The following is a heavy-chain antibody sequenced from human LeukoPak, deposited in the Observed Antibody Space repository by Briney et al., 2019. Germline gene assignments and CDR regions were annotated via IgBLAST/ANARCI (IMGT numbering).Heavy chain of an antibody. D-gene: IGHD6-13*01. CDR3: ARARDSSSWPLGY. J-gene: IGHJ4*02. Sequence: GESLKISCKGSGYSFTNYWIGWVRQMPGKGLEWMGIIYPGDFDTRYSPSFQGQVTISADKSISTAYLQWSSLKASDTAMYYCARARDSSSWPLGYWGQGTLVTVSS. CDR2: IYPGDFDT. V-gene: IGHV5-51*01. CDR1: GYSFTNYW.